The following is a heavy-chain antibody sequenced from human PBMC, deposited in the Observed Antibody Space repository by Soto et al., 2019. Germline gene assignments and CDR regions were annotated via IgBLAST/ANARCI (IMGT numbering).Heavy chain of an antibody. CDR3: PRAGYYDTLTGYYSPSGFDY. CDR1: GYTLTNFA. CDR2: ISGYNGNT. J-gene: IGHJ4*02. V-gene: IGHV1-18*01. D-gene: IGHD3-9*01. Sequence: QIQLVQSGPEVKMPGASVKVSCKASGYTLTNFAISWVRQAPGQGLEWMGWISGYNGNTNYARKFQGRVTMTTDTSTNTDSMQPRSLRSDDTAVYYCPRAGYYDTLTGYYSPSGFDYWGQGTLVTVSS.